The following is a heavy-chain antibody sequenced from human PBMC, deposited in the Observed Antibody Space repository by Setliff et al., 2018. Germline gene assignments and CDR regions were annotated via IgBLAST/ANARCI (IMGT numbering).Heavy chain of an antibody. Sequence: SVKVSCKASGGTFSSYGISWVRQAPGQGLEWMGGTIPIFGTTDYAQKFQGGVTIITDESTSKAFMQLSSLRSEDTAVYYCARGHCSSGECPNYFDPWGQGTQVTVSS. D-gene: IGHD2-15*01. CDR2: TIPIFGTT. CDR3: ARGHCSSGECPNYFDP. V-gene: IGHV1-69*05. J-gene: IGHJ5*02. CDR1: GGTFSSYG.